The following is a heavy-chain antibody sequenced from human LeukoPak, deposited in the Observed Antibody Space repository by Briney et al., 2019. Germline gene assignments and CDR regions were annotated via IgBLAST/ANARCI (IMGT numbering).Heavy chain of an antibody. CDR3: ANDIDIVVVPAAIGY. D-gene: IGHD2-2*02. V-gene: IGHV3-30*02. Sequence: QPGASLRPSCAASGFTFSSYGMHWVRQAPGKGLEWVAFIRYDGSNKYYADSVKGRFTISRDNSKNTLYLQMNSLRAEDTAVYYCANDIDIVVVPAAIGYWGQGTLVTVSS. CDR2: IRYDGSNK. CDR1: GFTFSSYG. J-gene: IGHJ4*02.